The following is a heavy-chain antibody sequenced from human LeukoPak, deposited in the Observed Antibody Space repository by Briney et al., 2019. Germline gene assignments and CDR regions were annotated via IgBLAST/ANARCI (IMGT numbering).Heavy chain of an antibody. Sequence: GGSLRLSCAASGFTLSNYWMTWVRQAPGKGLEWVAHINQDGSKEYYMDSVKARFTISRDNARNSLYLQMDSLRAEDTAVYYCARADTSEYYMDVWGNGTTVIVSS. CDR1: GFTLSNYW. J-gene: IGHJ6*03. V-gene: IGHV3-7*01. CDR3: ARADTSEYYMDV. CDR2: INQDGSKE. D-gene: IGHD2/OR15-2a*01.